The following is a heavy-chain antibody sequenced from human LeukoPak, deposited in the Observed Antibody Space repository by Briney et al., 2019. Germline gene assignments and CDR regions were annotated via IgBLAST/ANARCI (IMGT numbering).Heavy chain of an antibody. Sequence: SETLSLTCTVSGGSVSDYYWGWIRQSPGKALEWIGYIYYTETSYNPSLKSRVTISADTSRDQFSLKLSSVTAADTAVYYCARGVPYYNFDRSKRVPWGFDYWGQGTLVTVSS. D-gene: IGHD3-9*01. CDR3: ARGVPYYNFDRSKRVPWGFDY. CDR2: IYYTET. CDR1: GGSVSDYY. J-gene: IGHJ4*02. V-gene: IGHV4-59*02.